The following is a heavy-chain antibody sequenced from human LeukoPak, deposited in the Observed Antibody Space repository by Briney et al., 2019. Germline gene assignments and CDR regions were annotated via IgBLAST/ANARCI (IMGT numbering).Heavy chain of an antibody. D-gene: IGHD5-18*01. J-gene: IGHJ4*02. CDR3: ARETVIDSSIDY. Sequence: SVKVSCKASGGTFSSYAISWVRQAPGQGLEWVGRIIPILGIANYAQKFQGRVTITADKSTSTAYMELSSLRSEDTAVYYCARETVIDSSIDYWGQGTLVTVSS. CDR2: IIPILGIA. CDR1: GGTFSSYA. V-gene: IGHV1-69*04.